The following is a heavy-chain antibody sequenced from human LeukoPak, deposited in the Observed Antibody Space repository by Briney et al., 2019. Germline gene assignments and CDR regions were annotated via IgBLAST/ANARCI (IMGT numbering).Heavy chain of an antibody. Sequence: SETLSLTCTVSRGSISGYSWSWIRQSPGGGLEWIGYIYYSGDTAYNPSLRSRVTLSVDTSKNPLSLQLRSVTTADTAVYYCARLTGYSSESWFDPWGQGTLVTVSS. CDR3: ARLTGYSSESWFDP. CDR1: RGSISGYS. J-gene: IGHJ5*02. CDR2: IYYSGDT. V-gene: IGHV4-59*01. D-gene: IGHD3-9*01.